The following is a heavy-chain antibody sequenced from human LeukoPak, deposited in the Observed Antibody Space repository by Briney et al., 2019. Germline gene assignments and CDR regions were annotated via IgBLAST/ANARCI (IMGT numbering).Heavy chain of an antibody. V-gene: IGHV3-74*01. CDR1: GFTFSSSW. CDR2: FSTDGSTT. J-gene: IGHJ5*02. CDR3: ARSIGYGAS. Sequence: GGSLRLSCAASGFTFSSSWIHWVRQAAGKGLEWASHFSTDGSTTAFAASVKGRFTISRDNAKNTVYLQMNSLRAEDTAVYYCARSIGYGASWGQGTLVTVSS. D-gene: IGHD5-18*01.